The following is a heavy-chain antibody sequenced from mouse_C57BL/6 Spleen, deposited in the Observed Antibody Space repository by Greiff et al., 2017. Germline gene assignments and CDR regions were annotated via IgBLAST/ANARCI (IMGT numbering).Heavy chain of an antibody. CDR1: GYTFTSYT. J-gene: IGHJ4*01. CDR3: ARSPYYGNKDYAMDY. CDR2: INPSSGYT. V-gene: IGHV1-4*01. D-gene: IGHD2-10*01. Sequence: VQLQQSGAELARPGASVKMSCKASGYTFTSYTMHWVKQRPGQGLEWIGYINPSSGYTKYNQKFKDKATLTADKSSSTAYMQLSSLTSEDSAVYYCARSPYYGNKDYAMDYWGQGTSVTVSS.